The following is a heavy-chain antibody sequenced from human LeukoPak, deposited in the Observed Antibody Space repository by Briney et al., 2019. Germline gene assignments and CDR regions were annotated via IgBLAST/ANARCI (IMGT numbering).Heavy chain of an antibody. CDR1: GGSISSYY. V-gene: IGHV4-4*07. Sequence: SETLSLTCTVSGGSISSYYWSWIRQPAGKGLEWVGRIYTSGSTNYNPSLKSRVTISVDTSKNQFSLKLSSVTAADTAVYYCAREGEVVVAPHYGMDVWGQGTTVTVSS. CDR3: AREGEVVVAPHYGMDV. D-gene: IGHD2-15*01. CDR2: IYTSGST. J-gene: IGHJ6*02.